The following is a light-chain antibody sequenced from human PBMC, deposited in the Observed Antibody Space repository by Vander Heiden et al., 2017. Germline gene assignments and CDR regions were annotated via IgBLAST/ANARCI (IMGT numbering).Light chain of an antibody. Sequence: QSALTPPRSVSGSPGQSVTIPCTGTSSDVGDYNYVSWYQQHPGKAPKLMIYDVSKRPSGVPDRFSGSKSGNTASLTISGLQAEDEADYYCCSYAGTYTVWVFGGGTKLTVL. CDR3: CSYAGTYTVWV. CDR2: DVS. V-gene: IGLV2-11*01. J-gene: IGLJ3*02. CDR1: SSDVGDYNY.